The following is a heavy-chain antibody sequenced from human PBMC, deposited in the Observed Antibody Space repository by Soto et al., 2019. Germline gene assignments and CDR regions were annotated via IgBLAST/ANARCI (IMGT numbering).Heavy chain of an antibody. Sequence: EVQLLESGGGLVQPGGSLRLSCAASGFTFGSYAMTWVRQAPGKGLEWVSAISFGGGSTYYADSVKGRFTISRDNSKNTLYLQMTSLIAEDTAIYYCATDSFRSGIAVAGNYWGQGPLVTVSS. CDR2: ISFGGGST. J-gene: IGHJ4*02. CDR3: ATDSFRSGIAVAGNY. D-gene: IGHD6-19*01. CDR1: GFTFGSYA. V-gene: IGHV3-23*01.